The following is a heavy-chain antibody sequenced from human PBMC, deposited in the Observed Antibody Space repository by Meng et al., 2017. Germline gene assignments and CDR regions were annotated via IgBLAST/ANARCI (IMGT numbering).Heavy chain of an antibody. CDR3: ARDKRITMIVADDAFDI. Sequence: GESLKISCAASGFTFSSYAMSWVRQAPGKGLEWVAVIWYDGSNKYYADSVKGRFTISRDNSKNTLYLQMNSLRAEDTAVYYCARDKRITMIVADDAFDIWGQGTMVTVSS. CDR2: IWYDGSNK. D-gene: IGHD3-22*01. J-gene: IGHJ3*02. CDR1: GFTFSSYA. V-gene: IGHV3-33*08.